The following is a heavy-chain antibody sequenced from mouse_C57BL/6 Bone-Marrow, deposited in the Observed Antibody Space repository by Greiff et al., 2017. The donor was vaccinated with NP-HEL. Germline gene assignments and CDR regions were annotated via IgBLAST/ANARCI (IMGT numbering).Heavy chain of an antibody. J-gene: IGHJ2*01. D-gene: IGHD2-4*01. V-gene: IGHV1-81*01. Sequence: QVQLQQSAAELARPGASVKLSCKASGYTFTSYGISWVKQRTGQGLEWIGEIYPRSGNTYYNEKFKGKATLTADKSSSTAYMELRSLTSEDSAVYFCARGGKNYDLLFDYWGQGTTLTVSS. CDR1: GYTFTSYG. CDR3: ARGGKNYDLLFDY. CDR2: IYPRSGNT.